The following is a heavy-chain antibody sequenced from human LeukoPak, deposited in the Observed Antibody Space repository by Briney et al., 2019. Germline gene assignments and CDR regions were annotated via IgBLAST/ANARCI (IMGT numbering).Heavy chain of an antibody. D-gene: IGHD6-19*01. J-gene: IGHJ4*02. V-gene: IGHV3-66*01. CDR1: GFTVSSEY. CDR2: IYNVGST. CDR3: ARGQYSSGWYERRH. Sequence: GSLRLSCAASGFTVSSEYMSWVRQTPGKGLEWVSIIYNVGSTKYADSVKARFTISRDNSKNTLDLQMNSLRAEDTAVYYCARGQYSSGWYERRHWGQGTLVTVSS.